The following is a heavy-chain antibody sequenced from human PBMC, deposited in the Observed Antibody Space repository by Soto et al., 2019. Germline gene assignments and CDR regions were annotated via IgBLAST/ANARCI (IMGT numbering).Heavy chain of an antibody. CDR1: GFTFSSYY. Sequence: EVQLVESGGGLVQPGGSLRLSCAASGFTFSSYYMSWVRQAPGRGLERVANIKQDGSEKYYVDSVKGRFTISRDNAKNSLYLQMNSVSAEDTAVYYCARDRTRSGGYVTYYFDYWGQGTLVTVSS. V-gene: IGHV3-7*05. D-gene: IGHD5-12*01. J-gene: IGHJ4*02. CDR3: ARDRTRSGGYVTYYFDY. CDR2: IKQDGSEK.